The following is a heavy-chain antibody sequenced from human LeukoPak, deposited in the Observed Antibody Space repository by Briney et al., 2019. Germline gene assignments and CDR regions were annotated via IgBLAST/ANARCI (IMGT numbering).Heavy chain of an antibody. Sequence: GGSLRLSCAASGFTFDDYAMHWVRQGPGKGLEWVSGIYWSGSRIDCADSVKGRFTIFRDNAKNSLYLQMNSLRAEDTALYYCTKDVTPGGADVWGRGTTVTVSS. CDR2: IYWSGSRI. J-gene: IGHJ6*02. CDR3: TKDVTPGGADV. CDR1: GFTFDDYA. D-gene: IGHD2-15*01. V-gene: IGHV3-9*01.